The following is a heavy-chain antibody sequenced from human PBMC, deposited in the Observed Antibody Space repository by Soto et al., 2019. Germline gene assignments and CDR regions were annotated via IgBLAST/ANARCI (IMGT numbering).Heavy chain of an antibody. CDR1: GGSISSYY. D-gene: IGHD3-3*01. V-gene: IGHV4-59*01. CDR3: ARGLGDDFWSGYYMDWFDP. CDR2: IYYSGST. Sequence: PSETLSLTCTVSGGSISSYYWSWIRQPPGKGLEWIGYIYYSGSTNYNPSLKSRVTISVDTSKNQFSLKLSSVTAADTAVYYCARGLGDDFWSGYYMDWFDPWGQGTLVTVSS. J-gene: IGHJ5*02.